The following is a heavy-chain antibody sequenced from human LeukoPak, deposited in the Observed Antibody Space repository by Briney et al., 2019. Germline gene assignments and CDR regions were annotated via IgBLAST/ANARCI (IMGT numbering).Heavy chain of an antibody. V-gene: IGHV5-51*01. D-gene: IGHD3-16*02. Sequence: GESLKISCKGSGYSFTTYWIAWVRQMPGKGLEWMGIIYPRDSDIRSSPPFQGQVTISADKSSSTAYLQWNSLKASDTAMYYCARMIGLGEVSPYFDYWGQGSLVTVSS. J-gene: IGHJ4*02. CDR1: GYSFTTYW. CDR3: ARMIGLGEVSPYFDY. CDR2: IYPRDSDI.